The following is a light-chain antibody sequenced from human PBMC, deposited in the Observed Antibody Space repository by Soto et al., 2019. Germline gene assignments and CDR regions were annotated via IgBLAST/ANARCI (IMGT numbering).Light chain of an antibody. CDR3: NSYVGSNNYD. Sequence: SALTQPPSASGSPGQSVTISCIGTASDIGRYNYVSWYQHHPGKAPKLIIYEVTKRPSGVPDRFSGSKSGNTASLTVSGLQADDEADYYCNSYVGSNNYDFGTGTKVTVL. V-gene: IGLV2-8*01. CDR2: EVT. CDR1: ASDIGRYNY. J-gene: IGLJ1*01.